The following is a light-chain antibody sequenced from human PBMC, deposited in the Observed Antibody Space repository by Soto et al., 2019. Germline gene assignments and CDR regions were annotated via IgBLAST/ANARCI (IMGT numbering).Light chain of an antibody. Sequence: DIMMTQSPDSLAVSLGERATINCKSSQSVLYSSNNKNNLAWYQQKPGQPPKLLIYWASTRESGVPDRFSGSGSGTDFTLTISSLQAEDVAVYYCQQYYSTPPVTFGPGTKVDIK. V-gene: IGKV4-1*01. CDR2: WAS. J-gene: IGKJ3*01. CDR3: QQYYSTPPVT. CDR1: QSVLYSSNNKNN.